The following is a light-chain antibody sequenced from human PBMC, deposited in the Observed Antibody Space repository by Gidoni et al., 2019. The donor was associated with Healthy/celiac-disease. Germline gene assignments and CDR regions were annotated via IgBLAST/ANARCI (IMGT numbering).Light chain of an antibody. J-gene: IGLJ2*01. V-gene: IGLV2-14*01. CDR2: EVS. Sequence: QSALTPPASVSGSPGQSITISCTGTSSDVGGYNYVSWYQQHPGKAPKLMIYEVSNRPSGVSNRFSGSKSGNTASLTISGLQAEDEADYYCSSYTSSSTLVVCGGGTKLTVL. CDR1: SSDVGGYNY. CDR3: SSYTSSSTLVV.